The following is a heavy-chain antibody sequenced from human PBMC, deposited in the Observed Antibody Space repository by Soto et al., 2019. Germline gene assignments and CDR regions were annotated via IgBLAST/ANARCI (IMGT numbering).Heavy chain of an antibody. Sequence: QVQLVESGGGVVQPGRSLRLSCAASGFTFSAYAMHWVRQAPGKGLEWVAVISYDESNIYYADSVKGRFTISRDNSENTLYQQMNSMRPEDKAMYYCARDLKDGGVGKSSGWFFPFDYWGQGTLVTVSS. V-gene: IGHV3-30-3*01. CDR3: ARDLKDGGVGKSSGWFFPFDY. J-gene: IGHJ4*02. D-gene: IGHD6-19*01. CDR2: ISYDESNI. CDR1: GFTFSAYA.